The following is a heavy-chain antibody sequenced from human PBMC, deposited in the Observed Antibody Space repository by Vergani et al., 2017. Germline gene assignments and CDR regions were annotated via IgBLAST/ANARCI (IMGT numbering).Heavy chain of an antibody. CDR2: INPNSGGT. Sequence: QVQLVQSGAEVKKPGASVKVSCKASGYTFTGYYMHWVRQAPGQGLEWMGWINPNSGGTNYAQKFQGRVTMTRDTSISTAYMELSRLRSDDTAVYYCAKGPLAVAGNNWFDPWGQGTLVTVSS. D-gene: IGHD6-19*01. CDR3: AKGPLAVAGNNWFDP. CDR1: GYTFTGYY. V-gene: IGHV1-2*02. J-gene: IGHJ5*02.